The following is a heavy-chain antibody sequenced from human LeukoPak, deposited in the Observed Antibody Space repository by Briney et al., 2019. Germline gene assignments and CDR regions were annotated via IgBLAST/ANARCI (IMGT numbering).Heavy chain of an antibody. CDR2: IYYSGST. V-gene: IGHV4-59*01. J-gene: IGHJ1*01. CDR1: GGSISSNY. D-gene: IGHD3-22*01. CDR3: ARAPLSSGYYYGARAEYFQH. Sequence: SETLSLTCTVSGGSISSNYWSWIRQPPGKGLEWIGYIYYSGSTNYNPSLKGRVTISVDTSKNQFSLKLSSVTAADTAVYYCARAPLSSGYYYGARAEYFQHWGQGTLVTVSS.